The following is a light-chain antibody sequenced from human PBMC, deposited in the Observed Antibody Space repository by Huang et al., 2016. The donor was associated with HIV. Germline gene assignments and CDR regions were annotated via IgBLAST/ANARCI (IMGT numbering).Light chain of an antibody. Sequence: DIQITQSPSSLSASVGDRVIITCRASQNINRYLNWYQQQPGKAPKLLISVASKLQSGVPSSFSGSGSGTHFTLAISSLQPEDSATYYCQQSAVTPRTFGQGTKLEI. CDR1: QNINRY. V-gene: IGKV1-39*01. J-gene: IGKJ2*01. CDR3: QQSAVTPRT. CDR2: VAS.